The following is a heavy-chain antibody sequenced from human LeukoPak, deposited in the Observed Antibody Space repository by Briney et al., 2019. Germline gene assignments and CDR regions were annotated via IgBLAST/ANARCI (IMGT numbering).Heavy chain of an antibody. D-gene: IGHD3-22*01. CDR3: ARDTDPQYYYDSSGYSGY. CDR1: GYTFTSYD. Sequence: ASVEVSCKASGYTFTSYDINWVRQATGQGLEWMGWMNPNSGNTGYAQKFQGRVTITRNTSISTACTELSSLRSEDTAVYYCARDTDPQYYYDSSGYSGYWGQGTLVTVSS. V-gene: IGHV1-8*03. J-gene: IGHJ4*02. CDR2: MNPNSGNT.